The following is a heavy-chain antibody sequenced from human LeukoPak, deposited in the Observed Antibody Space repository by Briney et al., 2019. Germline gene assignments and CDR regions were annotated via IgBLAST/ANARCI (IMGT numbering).Heavy chain of an antibody. CDR3: ARYRDAGAFDI. CDR2: ISYDGSNK. Sequence: GGSLRLSCAASGFTFSSYAMHWVRQAPGKGLEWVAVISYDGSNKYYADSVKGRFTISRDNSKNTLYLQMNSLRGEDTAVYYCARYRDAGAFDIWGQGTMVTVSS. J-gene: IGHJ3*02. CDR1: GFTFSSYA. V-gene: IGHV3-30-3*01.